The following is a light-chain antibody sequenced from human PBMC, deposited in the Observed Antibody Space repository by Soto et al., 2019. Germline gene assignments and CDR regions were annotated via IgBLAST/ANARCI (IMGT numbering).Light chain of an antibody. Sequence: QAVVTQPPSASGTPGQRVTISCSGSSSNIGSNYACWYQQLPGTAPKLLISRNNQRPSGVPDRFSGSKSGTSASLAISGLRSEDGADYYCAAWDDSLSGWVFGGGTRVTVL. J-gene: IGLJ3*02. V-gene: IGLV1-47*01. CDR3: AAWDDSLSGWV. CDR1: SSNIGSNY. CDR2: RNN.